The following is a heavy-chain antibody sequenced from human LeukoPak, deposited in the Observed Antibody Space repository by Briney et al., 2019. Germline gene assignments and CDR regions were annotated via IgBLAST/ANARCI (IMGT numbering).Heavy chain of an antibody. CDR2: FDPEDGET. CDR3: ATAGITGTFDY. Sequence: ASVNVSSMVSGYTLTELSMHWVRPAPGKGREWMGGFDPEDGETIYAQKLQGRVTTTEDTSTDTAYMELSRLRSEDTAVYCCATAGITGTFDYWGQGTLVTVSS. J-gene: IGHJ4*02. V-gene: IGHV1-24*01. CDR1: GYTLTELS. D-gene: IGHD1-7*01.